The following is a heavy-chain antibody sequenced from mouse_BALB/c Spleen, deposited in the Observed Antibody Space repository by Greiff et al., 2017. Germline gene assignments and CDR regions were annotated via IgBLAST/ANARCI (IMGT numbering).Heavy chain of an antibody. V-gene: IGHV5-4*02. D-gene: IGHD1-1*01. CDR3: ARDYYGSSDYFEY. CDR2: ISDGGSYT. Sequence: EVQGVESGGGLVKPGGSLKLSCAASGFTFSDYYMYWVRQTPEKRLEWVATISDGGSYTYYPDSVKGRFTISRDNAKNNLYLQMSSVKSEDTAMYYCARDYYGSSDYFEYWGQGTTLTVSS. J-gene: IGHJ2*01. CDR1: GFTFSDYY.